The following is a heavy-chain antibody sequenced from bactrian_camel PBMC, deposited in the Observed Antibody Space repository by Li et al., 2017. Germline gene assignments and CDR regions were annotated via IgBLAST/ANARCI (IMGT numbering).Heavy chain of an antibody. Sequence: HVQLVESGGGSVQAGGSLRLSCEVSGYTISADCMAWFRQAPGKEREGVAAINREHGTNHADSVKGRFTISKDNAKNTLYLQMNTLKPEDTAMYCCAAYSCIYDSFPSLNERTYDYWGQGTQVTVS. CDR3: AAYSCIYDSFPSLNERTYDY. CDR2: INREHGT. V-gene: IGHV3S55*01. J-gene: IGHJ4*01. D-gene: IGHD3*01. CDR1: GYTISADC.